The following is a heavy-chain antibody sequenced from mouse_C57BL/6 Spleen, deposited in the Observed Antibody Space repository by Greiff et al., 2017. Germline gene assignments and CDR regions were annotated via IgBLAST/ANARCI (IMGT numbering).Heavy chain of an antibody. CDR1: GYTFTEYT. CDR3: AGHEGGGYDAGWYFEV. J-gene: IGHJ1*03. D-gene: IGHD2-2*01. V-gene: IGHV1-62-2*01. Sequence: QVQLQQSGAELVKPGASVKLSCKASGYTFTEYTIHWVKQRPGQGLEWIGWFYPGSGSIKYNEKFKDKATLTADKSSSTVYMELSRLTSEDSAVXFCAGHEGGGYDAGWYFEVWGTGTTVTVSS. CDR2: FYPGSGSI.